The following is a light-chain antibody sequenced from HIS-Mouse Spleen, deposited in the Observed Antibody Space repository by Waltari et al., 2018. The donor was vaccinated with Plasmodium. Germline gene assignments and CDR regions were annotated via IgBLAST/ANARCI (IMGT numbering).Light chain of an antibody. Sequence: EIVMTQSPATLSVSPGERATLPCRASQSGSSNLAWYQQKPGQSPRLLIYGASTRATGIPARFSGSGSGTEFTLTISSLQSEDFAVYYCQQYNNWPPYTFGQGTKLEIK. CDR3: QQYNNWPPYT. J-gene: IGKJ2*01. CDR1: QSGSSN. V-gene: IGKV3-15*01. CDR2: GAS.